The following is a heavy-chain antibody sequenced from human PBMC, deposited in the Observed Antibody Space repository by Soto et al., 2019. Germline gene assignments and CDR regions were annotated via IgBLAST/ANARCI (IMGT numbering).Heavy chain of an antibody. CDR1: GYTFRAYS. Sequence: GASVHVSCKASGYTFRAYSMNWVRQAPGQRLEWMGWINGVNGNTEYSQTFQGRVTITRDTSASIAYMELSSLRPEDTAVYYCARGSNAGLDYWGQGTLVTVSS. D-gene: IGHD4-4*01. J-gene: IGHJ4*02. CDR3: ARGSNAGLDY. V-gene: IGHV1-3*01. CDR2: INGVNGNT.